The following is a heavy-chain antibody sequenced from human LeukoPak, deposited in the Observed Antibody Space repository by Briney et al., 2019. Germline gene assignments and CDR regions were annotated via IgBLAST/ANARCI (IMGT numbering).Heavy chain of an antibody. V-gene: IGHV1-69*04. CDR1: GGTFSSYA. Sequence: SGGTFSSYAITWVRQAPGQGLEFMGRIVPILDITNYAQKFQGRVTITADKSTSTAYMELSSLRSEDTAVYYCARAREFDAFDIWGQGTMVTVSS. CDR3: ARAREFDAFDI. J-gene: IGHJ3*02. CDR2: IVPILDIT.